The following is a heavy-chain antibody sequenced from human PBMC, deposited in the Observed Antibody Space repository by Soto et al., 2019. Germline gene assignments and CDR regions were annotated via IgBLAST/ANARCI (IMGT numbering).Heavy chain of an antibody. J-gene: IGHJ3*02. CDR2: IYYSGST. V-gene: IGHV4-59*08. Sequence: QVQLQESGPGLVKPSETLSLTCTVSGGSISSYYWSWIRQPPGKGLEWIGYIYYSGSTNYNPSLKCRVTIAVDTSKNQFSLKLSSVTAADTAVYYCARLYSGYDSAFDIWGQGTMVTVSS. CDR1: GGSISSYY. D-gene: IGHD5-12*01. CDR3: ARLYSGYDSAFDI.